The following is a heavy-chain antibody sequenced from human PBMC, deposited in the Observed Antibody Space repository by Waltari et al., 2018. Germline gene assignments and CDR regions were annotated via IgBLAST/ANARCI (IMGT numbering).Heavy chain of an antibody. V-gene: IGHV4-34*01. CDR3: ARASEVSDY. CDR2: INNSGRT. J-gene: IGHJ4*02. D-gene: IGHD3-10*01. Sequence: QVQLQQWGAGLLKPSETLSLTCAVYGGSFSGYYWGWIRQPPGKGLEWLGEINNSGRTNLNPALKVGLTISGDTSKNQFSLKLSSVTAADPAVYYCARASEVSDYWGQGTLVSVSS. CDR1: GGSFSGYY.